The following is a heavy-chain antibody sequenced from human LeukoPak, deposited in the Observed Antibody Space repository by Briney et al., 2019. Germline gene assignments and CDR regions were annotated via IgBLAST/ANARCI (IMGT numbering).Heavy chain of an antibody. CDR3: ARQEGDIVATYYYMDV. CDR2: IYYSGST. CDR1: GGSISSSSYY. Sequence: SETLSLTCTVSGGSISSSSYYWGWIRQPPGKGLEWIGSIYYSGSTYYNPSLKSRFTISVDTSKNQFSLKLSSVTAADTAVYYCARQEGDIVATYYYMDVWGKGTTVTVSS. J-gene: IGHJ6*03. D-gene: IGHD5-12*01. V-gene: IGHV4-39*01.